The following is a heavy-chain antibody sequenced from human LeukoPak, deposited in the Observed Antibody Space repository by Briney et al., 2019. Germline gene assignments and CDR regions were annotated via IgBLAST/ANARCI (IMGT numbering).Heavy chain of an antibody. V-gene: IGHV3-30*02. CDR3: AVPYGISYHDAFDI. J-gene: IGHJ3*02. CDR2: IRYDGSNK. CDR1: GFTFSSYG. Sequence: GGSLRLSCAASGFTFSSYGMHWVRQAPGKGLEWVAFIRYDGSNKYYADSVKGRFTISRDNSKNTLYLQMNSLRAEDTAVYYCAVPYGISYHDAFDIWGQGTMVTVSS. D-gene: IGHD1-26*01.